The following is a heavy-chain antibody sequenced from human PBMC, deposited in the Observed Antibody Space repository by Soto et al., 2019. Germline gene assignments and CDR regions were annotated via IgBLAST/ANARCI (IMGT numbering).Heavy chain of an antibody. CDR3: ARAEGGIGRNYFDY. V-gene: IGHV1-18*01. J-gene: IGHJ4*02. CDR2: ISAYNGNT. Sequence: ASVKVSCKASGYTFTSYGISWVRQAPGQGLEWMGWISAYNGNTNYAQKLQGRVTMTTDTSTSTAYMELRSLRSDDTAVYYCARAEGGIGRNYFDYWGQGTLVTVSS. CDR1: GYTFTSYG.